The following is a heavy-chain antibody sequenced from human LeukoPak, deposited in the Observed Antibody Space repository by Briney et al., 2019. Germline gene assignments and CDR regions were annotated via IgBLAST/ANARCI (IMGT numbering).Heavy chain of an antibody. V-gene: IGHV3-64D*09. CDR3: VKDYYDSSGYYGDAFDS. CDR2: ISSNGGST. D-gene: IGHD3-22*01. J-gene: IGHJ3*02. CDR1: GFTFSGYV. Sequence: PGGSLSLSRSASGFTFSGYVMYWVRQAPRRGVEYVSSISSNGGSTYYADSMKGRFTISRDNSKNTLYLQMSCLRAEDTAVYYCVKDYYDSSGYYGDAFDSWGQGIMVTASS.